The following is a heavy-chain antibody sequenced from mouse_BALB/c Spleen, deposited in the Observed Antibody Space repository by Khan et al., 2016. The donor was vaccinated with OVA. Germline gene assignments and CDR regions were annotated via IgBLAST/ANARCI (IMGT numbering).Heavy chain of an antibody. J-gene: IGHJ1*01. CDR1: GFSLTSYG. D-gene: IGHD2-2*01. CDR3: ARNGDDVHWYFDV. CDR2: IWGGGTT. V-gene: IGHV2-2*02. Sequence: QVQLKQSGPGLVQPSQSLSITCTVSGFSLTSYGVHWVRQSPGKGLEWRGGIWGGGTTDYNAAFISRLSISKDNSKRQVFFKMNSLQANDTAIYYCARNGDDVHWYFDVWGAGTTVTVSA.